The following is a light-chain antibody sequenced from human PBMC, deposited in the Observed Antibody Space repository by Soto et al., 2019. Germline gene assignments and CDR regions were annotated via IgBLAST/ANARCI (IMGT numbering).Light chain of an antibody. CDR3: QQSYSTLSIT. CDR1: ESISRH. CDR2: AAS. Sequence: DIQMTQSPSSLSASVGDRVTITCRASESISRHLNWYQQKPGKAPNLLIYAASSLQNGVPSRFSGSGSGTDFTLPISNLQPEDFATYYCQQSYSTLSITCGQRTRLEIK. J-gene: IGKJ5*01. V-gene: IGKV1-39*01.